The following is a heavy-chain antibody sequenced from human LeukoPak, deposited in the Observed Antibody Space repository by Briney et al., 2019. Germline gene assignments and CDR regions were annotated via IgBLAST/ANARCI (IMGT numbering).Heavy chain of an antibody. J-gene: IGHJ4*02. CDR1: GFTSTSSA. Sequence: ASVKVSCKASGFTSTSSAMQWVRQARGQRFEWIGWIVVGSGNTNYAQKFQERVTITRDMSTSTAYMELSSLRSEDTAVYYCAAETYDSSGYYYFDYWGQGTLVTVSS. V-gene: IGHV1-58*02. D-gene: IGHD3-22*01. CDR2: IVVGSGNT. CDR3: AAETYDSSGYYYFDY.